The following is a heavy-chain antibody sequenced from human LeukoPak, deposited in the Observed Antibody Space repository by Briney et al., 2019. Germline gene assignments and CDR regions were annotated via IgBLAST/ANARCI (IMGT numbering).Heavy chain of an antibody. CDR1: GGSFSGYY. CDR3: ARATDGIFW. V-gene: IGHV4-34*01. Sequence: SETLSLTCAVYGGSFSGYYWSWIRQPPGKGLEWIGEINHSGSTNYNPSLKSRVTISVDTSKNQFSLKLSSVTAADTAVYYCARATDGIFWWGQGTLVTVSS. CDR2: INHSGST. D-gene: IGHD3-3*01. J-gene: IGHJ4*02.